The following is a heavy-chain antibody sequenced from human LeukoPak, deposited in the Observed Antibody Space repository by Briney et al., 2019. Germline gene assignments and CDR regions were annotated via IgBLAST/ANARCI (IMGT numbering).Heavy chain of an antibody. CDR2: IRSKANSYAT. J-gene: IGHJ3*02. CDR3: TRLPTTVVIEGKDI. Sequence: GGSLRLSCAAAGFTFSGSAMHWVRQASGKGLEGVGRIRSKANSYATAYAASVKGRFTISRDDSKNTAYLQMNSLKTEDTAVYYCTRLPTTVVIEGKDIWGQGTMVTVSS. D-gene: IGHD4-23*01. CDR1: GFTFSGSA. V-gene: IGHV3-73*01.